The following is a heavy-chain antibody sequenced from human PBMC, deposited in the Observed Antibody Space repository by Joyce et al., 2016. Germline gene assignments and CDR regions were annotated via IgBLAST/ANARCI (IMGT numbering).Heavy chain of an antibody. V-gene: IGHV1-46*01. J-gene: IGHJ4*02. CDR1: GYIFTSHY. CDR2: INPSGGTT. CDR3: ARIEGTGYSSGWYGLDY. Sequence: QVQLVQSGAEVKKPGASVKVSCKASGYIFTSHYIHWVRQAPGQGLEWMGIINPSGGTTSYAKKFQGSVTRTRDTSTSTVYMELSSLRSEDTAVYYCARIEGTGYSSGWYGLDYWGQGTQVTVSS. D-gene: IGHD6-19*01.